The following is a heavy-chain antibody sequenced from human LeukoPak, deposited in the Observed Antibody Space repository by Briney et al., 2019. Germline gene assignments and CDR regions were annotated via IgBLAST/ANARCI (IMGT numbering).Heavy chain of an antibody. Sequence: ASVKVSCKASGYTFTSFYMHWVRQAPGQGLEWMGIINPSGGSTSYAQKFQGRVTMTRDTSTSTVYMELSSLRSEDTAVYYCARDYDSSGYSEFFDYWGQGTLVTVSS. CDR2: INPSGGST. CDR3: ARDYDSSGYSEFFDY. D-gene: IGHD3-22*01. CDR1: GYTFTSFY. V-gene: IGHV1-46*01. J-gene: IGHJ4*02.